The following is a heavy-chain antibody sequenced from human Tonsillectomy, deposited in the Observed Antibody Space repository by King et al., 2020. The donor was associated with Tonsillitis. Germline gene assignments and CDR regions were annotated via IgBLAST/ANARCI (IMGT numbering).Heavy chain of an antibody. D-gene: IGHD3-10*01. Sequence: TLKESGPVLVKPTETLTLTCTVSGFSLSNARMGVSWIRQPPGKALEWLAHIFSNDEKSYSTSLKSRLTISRDTSKSQVVLTMTNMDPVDTATYYCARIPGTVVRGDDAFDIWGQGTMVTVSS. CDR3: ARIPGTVVRGDDAFDI. CDR2: IFSNDEK. CDR1: GFSLSNARMG. V-gene: IGHV2-26*01. J-gene: IGHJ3*02.